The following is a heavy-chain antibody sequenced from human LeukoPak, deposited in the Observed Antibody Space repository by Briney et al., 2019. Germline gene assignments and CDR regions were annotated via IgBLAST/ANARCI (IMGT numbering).Heavy chain of an antibody. CDR1: GFSFDSYA. CDR2: VSGSGGGT. D-gene: IGHD3-3*01. V-gene: IGHV3-23*01. J-gene: IGHJ4*02. CDR3: ARGKRVTVFGVLKEGVGYYFDY. Sequence: GGSLRLSCAASGFSFDSYAVSWVRHAPGKGLEWVSTVSGSGGGTYYADSVQGRFTISRDNSKNTLYLQMNSLRSEDTAVYWCARGKRVTVFGVLKEGVGYYFDYWGQGTLVTVSS.